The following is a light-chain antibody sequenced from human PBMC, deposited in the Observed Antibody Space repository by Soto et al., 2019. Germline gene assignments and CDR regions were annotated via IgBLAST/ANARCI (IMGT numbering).Light chain of an antibody. CDR1: SSDVGGYNY. J-gene: IGLJ2*01. CDR3: VSYAGSSQPA. Sequence: QSALTQPPSVSGSPGQSVAISCSGTSSDVGGYNYVSWYQQYPGRAPKLMIYDVNKRPSGVPDRFFGSKSGNTASLTVSGLQAEDEADYHCVSYAGSSQPAFGGGTKLTVL. V-gene: IGLV2-8*01. CDR2: DVN.